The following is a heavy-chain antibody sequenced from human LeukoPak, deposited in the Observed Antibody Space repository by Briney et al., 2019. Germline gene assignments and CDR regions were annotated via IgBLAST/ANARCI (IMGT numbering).Heavy chain of an antibody. CDR3: ARDYNYYDSSGYCWDY. J-gene: IGHJ4*02. Sequence: ASLKVSCKASGYTFTRYYMHWVPQAAGEGLQAIATINPSGGSTSYAQKFQGRVTMTRDTSTSTVYMELSSLRSEDTAVYYCARDYNYYDSSGYCWDYWGQGTLVTVSS. D-gene: IGHD3-22*01. CDR2: INPSGGST. V-gene: IGHV1-46*01. CDR1: GYTFTRYY.